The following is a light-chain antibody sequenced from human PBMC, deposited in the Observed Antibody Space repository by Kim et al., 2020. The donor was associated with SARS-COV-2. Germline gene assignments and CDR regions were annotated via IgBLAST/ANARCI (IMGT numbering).Light chain of an antibody. CDR1: QSVSTW. J-gene: IGKJ1*01. CDR2: KAS. CDR3: QQYNSDWT. Sequence: DVQMTQSPSTLSASVGDRVTITCRASQSVSTWLAWYQQKPGKAPKLLIYKASNLESGVPSRFSGSGSGTEFTLTISSLQAEDFATYFCQQYNSDWTFGQGTKVDIK. V-gene: IGKV1-5*03.